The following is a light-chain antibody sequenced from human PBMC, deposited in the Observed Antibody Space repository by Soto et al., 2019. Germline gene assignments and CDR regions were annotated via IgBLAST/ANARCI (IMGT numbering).Light chain of an antibody. Sequence: QSVLTQPTSVSGSPGQSITISCTGNHNDIGTYDYVSWYQQHLGRAPRLLIHGVTTRPSGISDRFSASKSGLTASLTISGLQPEDEADYYCSSFTSNRIYVFGPGTKVTVL. CDR1: HNDIGTYDY. J-gene: IGLJ1*01. CDR3: SSFTSNRIYV. CDR2: GVT. V-gene: IGLV2-14*03.